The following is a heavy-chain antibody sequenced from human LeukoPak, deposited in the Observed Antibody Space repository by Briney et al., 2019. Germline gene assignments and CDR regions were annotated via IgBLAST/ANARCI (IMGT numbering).Heavy chain of an antibody. CDR1: GYTFTSYD. Sequence: ASVKVSCKASGYTFTSYDINWVRQATGQGLEWMGWMNPNSGNTGYAQKFQGRVTMTRNTSISTAYMELSSLRSEDTAVYYCAKSGERRRPYYFDYWGQGTLVTVSS. V-gene: IGHV1-8*01. D-gene: IGHD3-10*01. CDR3: AKSGERRRPYYFDY. J-gene: IGHJ4*02. CDR2: MNPNSGNT.